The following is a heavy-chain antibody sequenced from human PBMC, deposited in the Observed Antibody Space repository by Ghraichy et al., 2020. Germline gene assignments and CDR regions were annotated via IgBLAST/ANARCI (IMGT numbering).Heavy chain of an antibody. V-gene: IGHV3-48*02. CDR2: ISSSSSTI. CDR3: ASMEYARVDIVVVESV. D-gene: IGHD2-15*01. J-gene: IGHJ6*02. Sequence: GGSLRLSCAASGFTFSSYSMNWVRQAPGKGLEWVSYISSSSSTIYYADSVKGRFTISRDNAKNSLYLQMNSLRDEDTAVYYCASMEYARVDIVVVESVWGQGTTVTVSS. CDR1: GFTFSSYS.